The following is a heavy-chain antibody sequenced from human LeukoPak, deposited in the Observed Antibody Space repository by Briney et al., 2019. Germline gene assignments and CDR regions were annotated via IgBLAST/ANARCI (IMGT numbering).Heavy chain of an antibody. CDR2: INHNGNVN. CDR3: ARDGLLTRGDY. CDR1: GFTFSSYW. J-gene: IGHJ4*02. D-gene: IGHD1-26*01. Sequence: GGSLRLSCAASGFTFSSYWMNWARQAPGKGLEWVASINHNGNVNYYVDSVKGRFTISRDNAKNSLYLQMNSLRAEDTAVYYCARDGLLTRGDYWGQGTLVTVSS. V-gene: IGHV3-7*01.